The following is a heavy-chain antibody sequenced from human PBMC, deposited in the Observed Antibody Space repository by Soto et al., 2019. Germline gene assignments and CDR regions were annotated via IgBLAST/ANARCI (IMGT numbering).Heavy chain of an antibody. V-gene: IGHV1-8*01. D-gene: IGHD6-6*01. CDR1: GYTFTSYD. CDR3: ARQPHYKYSSSSGSGYYYYGMDV. Sequence: ASVKVSCKASGYTFTSYDINWVRQATGQGLEWMGWMNPNSGNTGYAQKFQGRVTMTRNTSISTAYMELSSLRSEDTAVYYCARQPHYKYSSSSGSGYYYYGMDVWGQGTTVTVSS. J-gene: IGHJ6*02. CDR2: MNPNSGNT.